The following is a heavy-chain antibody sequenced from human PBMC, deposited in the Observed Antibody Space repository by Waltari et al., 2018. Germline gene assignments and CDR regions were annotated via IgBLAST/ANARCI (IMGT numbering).Heavy chain of an antibody. CDR2: IYSGGSST. CDR1: GFTFSSYA. J-gene: IGHJ6*03. D-gene: IGHD3-22*01. V-gene: IGHV3-23*03. CDR3: ATTHPIVVVITTDYYYYMDV. Sequence: EVQLLESGGGLVQPGGSLRLSCAASGFTFSSYAMSWVRQAPGKGLEWVSVIYSGGSSTYYADSVKGRFTISRDNSKNTLYLQMNSLRAEDTAVYYCATTHPIVVVITTDYYYYMDVWGKGTTVTVSS.